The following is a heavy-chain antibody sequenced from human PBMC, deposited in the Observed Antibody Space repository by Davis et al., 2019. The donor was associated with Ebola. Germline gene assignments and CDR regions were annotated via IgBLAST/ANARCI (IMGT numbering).Heavy chain of an antibody. CDR2: LSGSSGNA. CDR3: ANDGAYDSSGYFPPHDAFDV. J-gene: IGHJ3*01. V-gene: IGHV3-23*01. CDR1: GFPFGNYA. D-gene: IGHD3-22*01. Sequence: PRGSLRLSCAASGFPFGNYAMSWVRQAPGKGLEWVSGLSGSSGNALYADSVKGRFTVSRDNSKNTLYLQMDSLRAADTAVYFCANDGAYDSSGYFPPHDAFDVWGQGTMVTVSS.